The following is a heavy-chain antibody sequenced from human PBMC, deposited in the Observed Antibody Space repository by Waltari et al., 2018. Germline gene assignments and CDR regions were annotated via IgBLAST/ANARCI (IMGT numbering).Heavy chain of an antibody. V-gene: IGHV3-53*01. CDR1: GFTVSSYY. D-gene: IGHD3-16*01. Sequence: EVQLVESGGGLIQPGGSLRLSCAASGFTVSSYYMSWVRQAPGKGLEWVSVLYADGRTFYTDSVKGRFTISRDNSRNILYLQMSSLRAEDTAVYYCAKDLGLGGDHWGQGTLIAVSS. CDR2: LYADGRT. J-gene: IGHJ4*02. CDR3: AKDLGLGGDH.